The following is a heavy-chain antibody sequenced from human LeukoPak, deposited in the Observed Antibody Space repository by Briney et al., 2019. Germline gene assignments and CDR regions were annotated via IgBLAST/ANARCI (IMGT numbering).Heavy chain of an antibody. Sequence: SVKVSCKASGYTFTGYYMHWVRQAPGQGLEWMGGIIPIFGTADYAQKFQGRVTITADESTSTAYMELSSLRSEDTAVYYCARTHDYGEPSGYYYYMDVWGKGTTVTISS. CDR3: ARTHDYGEPSGYYYYMDV. D-gene: IGHD4-17*01. CDR2: IIPIFGTA. CDR1: GYTFTGYY. J-gene: IGHJ6*03. V-gene: IGHV1-69*13.